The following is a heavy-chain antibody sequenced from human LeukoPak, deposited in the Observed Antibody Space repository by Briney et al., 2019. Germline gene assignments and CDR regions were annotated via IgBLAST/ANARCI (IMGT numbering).Heavy chain of an antibody. CDR3: ARAMPEGGRGFDY. D-gene: IGHD2-2*01. Sequence: GGSLRLSCAASGFTFSDYYMSWIRQAPGKGLEWVSYISSNGSTIYYADSVKGRFTISRDNAENSLYLQMNSLRAEDTAVYYCARAMPEGGRGFDYWGQGTLVTVSS. V-gene: IGHV3-11*01. J-gene: IGHJ4*02. CDR1: GFTFSDYY. CDR2: ISSNGSTI.